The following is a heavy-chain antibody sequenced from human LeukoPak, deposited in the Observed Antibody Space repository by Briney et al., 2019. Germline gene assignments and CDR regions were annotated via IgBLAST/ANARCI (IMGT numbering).Heavy chain of an antibody. CDR3: AVPQWELLN. J-gene: IGHJ4*02. CDR1: GFTFSSYP. CDR2: ISAGGGSAGSGPT. V-gene: IGHV3-23*01. Sequence: GGSLRLSCSASGFTFSSYPMSWVRQAPGKGLEWVSAISAGGGSAGSGPTYYADSVKGRFTISRDNSKNTLYLQMISLRADDTAVYFCAVPQWELLNWGQGTLVTVSS. D-gene: IGHD1-26*01.